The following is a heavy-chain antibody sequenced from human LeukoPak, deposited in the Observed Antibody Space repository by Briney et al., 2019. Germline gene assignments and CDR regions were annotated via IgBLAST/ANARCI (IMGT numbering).Heavy chain of an antibody. Sequence: PRGSLRLSCAASGFTFSSYSMNWVRQAPGNGLEWVSSISSSSSYIYYADSVKGRFTISRDNDKNALYLHMNGLRAEDTAVYYCVYYDSSGYYPDYWGPRNLVTVSS. CDR1: GFTFSSYS. J-gene: IGHJ4*02. V-gene: IGHV3-21*01. D-gene: IGHD3-22*01. CDR3: VYYDSSGYYPDY. CDR2: ISSSSSYI.